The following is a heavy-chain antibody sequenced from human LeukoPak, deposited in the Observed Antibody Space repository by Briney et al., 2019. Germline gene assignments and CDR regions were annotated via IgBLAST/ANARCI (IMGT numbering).Heavy chain of an antibody. D-gene: IGHD7-27*01. J-gene: IGHJ3*02. CDR3: AKLGREDAFDI. CDR1: GFTFSSYG. V-gene: IGHV3-30*18. CDR2: ISYDGSNK. Sequence: PGRSRRLSCAASGFTFSSYGMHWVRQAPGKGLEWVAVISYDGSNKYYADSVKGRFTISRDNSKNTLYLQMNSLRAEDTAVYYCAKLGREDAFDIWGQGTMVTVSS.